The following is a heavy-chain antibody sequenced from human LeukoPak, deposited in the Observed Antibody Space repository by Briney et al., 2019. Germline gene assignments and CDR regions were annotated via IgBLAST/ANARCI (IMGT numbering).Heavy chain of an antibody. D-gene: IGHD6-19*01. CDR1: GFTFSSYE. Sequence: GGSLRLSCAASGFTFSSYEMNWVRQAPGKGLEWVSYISSSGSTIYYADSVKGRFTISRDNAKNSLYLQMNSLRAEDTAVYYCANPGYSSGWSRGYWGQGTLVTVSS. V-gene: IGHV3-48*03. CDR2: ISSSGSTI. CDR3: ANPGYSSGWSRGY. J-gene: IGHJ4*02.